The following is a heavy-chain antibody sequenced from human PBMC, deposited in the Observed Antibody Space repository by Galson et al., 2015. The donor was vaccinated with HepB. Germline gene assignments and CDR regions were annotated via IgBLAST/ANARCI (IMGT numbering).Heavy chain of an antibody. V-gene: IGHV6-1*01. CDR2: THFKSRWYS. J-gene: IGHJ6*02. CDR1: GDSVSSNSAA. Sequence: CAISGDSVSSNSAAWTWIRQSPSRGLEWLGRTHFKSRWYSEYAASVKSRITISPDTSKNQFFLQLNSVTPEDTAVYYCTRDFQLRGTRITATGTLYYYYGMDVWGQGTTVSVSS. CDR3: TRDFQLRGTRITATGTLYYYYGMDV. D-gene: IGHD6-13*01.